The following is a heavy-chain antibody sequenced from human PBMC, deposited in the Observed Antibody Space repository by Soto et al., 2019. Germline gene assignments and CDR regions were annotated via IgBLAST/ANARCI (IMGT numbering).Heavy chain of an antibody. CDR1: GYTFTSYG. D-gene: IGHD3-10*01. Sequence: ASVKVSCKASGYTFTSYGISWVRQAPGQGLEWMGWISAYNGNTNYAQKLQGRVTMTTDTSTSTAYMELRSLRSDDTAVYYCARDLTPMVRGVIIRPPDYWGQETLFTVSS. J-gene: IGHJ4*02. V-gene: IGHV1-18*01. CDR3: ARDLTPMVRGVIIRPPDY. CDR2: ISAYNGNT.